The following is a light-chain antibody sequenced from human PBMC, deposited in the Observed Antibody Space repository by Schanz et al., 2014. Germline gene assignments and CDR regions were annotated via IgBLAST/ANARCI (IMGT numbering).Light chain of an antibody. CDR3: QSYDSRLSAWV. CDR2: DNN. V-gene: IGLV1-47*02. J-gene: IGLJ3*02. Sequence: QSVLTQPPSASGTPGQRVTIACSGSSSNIGSNYVYWYQQFPGTAPKLLIYDNNQRPSGVPDRFSGSSSGTSASLVITGLQSEDEADYYCQSYDSRLSAWVFGGGTKLTVL. CDR1: SSNIGSNY.